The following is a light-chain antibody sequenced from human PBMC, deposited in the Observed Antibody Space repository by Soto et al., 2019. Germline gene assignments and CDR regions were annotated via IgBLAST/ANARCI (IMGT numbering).Light chain of an antibody. CDR1: HIISTY. V-gene: IGKV1-39*01. Sequence: DVQMTQSPSSLSASVGDRVTISCRTTHIISTYLNWYQPKPGKAPNLLIYGASSLPSGVPSRFSGSGSGTDFTLTISSLQPEDFATCYCQQSFSTPYSFGQGTKVDIK. CDR3: QQSFSTPYS. CDR2: GAS. J-gene: IGKJ2*03.